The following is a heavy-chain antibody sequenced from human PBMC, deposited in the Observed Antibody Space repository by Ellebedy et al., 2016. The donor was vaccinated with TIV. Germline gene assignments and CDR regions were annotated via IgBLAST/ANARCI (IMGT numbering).Heavy chain of an antibody. Sequence: GESLKISCRGSGYSFTSYWIGWVRQMPGKGLEWVGNIYPSDSDTRYSPSFQGQVTISADKSISTAYLQWSSLKASDTAMYYCARRPSGGSGGSWFDPWGRGTLVTVSS. D-gene: IGHD3-16*01. CDR3: ARRPSGGSGGSWFDP. V-gene: IGHV5-51*01. J-gene: IGHJ5*02. CDR2: IYPSDSDT. CDR1: GYSFTSYW.